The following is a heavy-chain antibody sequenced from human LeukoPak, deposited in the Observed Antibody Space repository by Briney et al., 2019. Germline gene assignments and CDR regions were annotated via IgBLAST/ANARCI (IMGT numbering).Heavy chain of an antibody. D-gene: IGHD3-10*01. J-gene: IGHJ3*02. CDR2: ISSSSSYI. V-gene: IGHV3-21*01. CDR3: ARPWFGESNDAFDI. Sequence: GGSLRLSCAASGFTFSSYSMNWVRQAPGKGLEWVSSISSSSSYIYYADSVKGRFTISRDNAKNSLYLQMNSLRAEDTAVYYCARPWFGESNDAFDIWGQGTMVTVSS. CDR1: GFTFSSYS.